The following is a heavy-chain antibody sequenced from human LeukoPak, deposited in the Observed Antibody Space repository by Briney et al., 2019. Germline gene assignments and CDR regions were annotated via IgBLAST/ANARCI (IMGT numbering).Heavy chain of an antibody. CDR3: ARLFGGVTTFDY. CDR1: GFTSSLYW. CDR2: ISPDGSGT. J-gene: IGHJ4*02. V-gene: IGHV3-7*01. Sequence: GGSLRLSCVASGFTSSLYWMSWVRQGPGKGLDWVASISPDGSGTFYVDSVKGRFTISRDNAQNSLYLQMNSLSAEDTAVYYCARLFGGVTTFDYWGQGTPVTVSS. D-gene: IGHD4-17*01.